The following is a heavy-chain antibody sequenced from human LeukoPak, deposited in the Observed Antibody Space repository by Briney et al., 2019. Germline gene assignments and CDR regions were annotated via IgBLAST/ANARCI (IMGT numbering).Heavy chain of an antibody. D-gene: IGHD2-15*01. CDR1: GFIASSNY. Sequence: GGSVRLSCTASGFIASSNYMSWVRQAPGKGLEWVSLIYSGGSTYYADSVMGRSTISRDKSNNTLYLQMNSLRAEDTAVYYCATGGRSGVAFESWGQGTLVTGSS. CDR3: ATGGRSGVAFES. CDR2: IYSGGST. J-gene: IGHJ4*02. V-gene: IGHV3-53*01.